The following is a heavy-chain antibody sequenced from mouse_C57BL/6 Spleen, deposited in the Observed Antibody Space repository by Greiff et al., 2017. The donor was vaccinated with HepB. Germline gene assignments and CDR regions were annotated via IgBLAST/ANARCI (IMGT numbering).Heavy chain of an antibody. D-gene: IGHD1-1*01. V-gene: IGHV1-82*01. Sequence: QVQLQQSGPELVKPGASVKISCKASGYAFSSSWMNWVKQRPGKGLEWIGRSYPGDGDTNYNGKFKGKATLTADKSSSTAYMQLSSLTSEDSAVYFCARSQIYYYGSNYAMDYWGQGTSVTVAS. CDR3: ARSQIYYYGSNYAMDY. CDR2: SYPGDGDT. J-gene: IGHJ4*01. CDR1: GYAFSSSW.